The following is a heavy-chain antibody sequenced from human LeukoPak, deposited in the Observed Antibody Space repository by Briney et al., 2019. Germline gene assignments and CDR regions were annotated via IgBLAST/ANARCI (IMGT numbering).Heavy chain of an antibody. CDR3: ARAGYCSSTTCYDWFDP. V-gene: IGHV1-2*02. J-gene: IGHJ5*02. D-gene: IGHD2-2*03. CDR2: INPNSGGT. Sequence: ASMKVSCKASGYTFTGYYMHWVRQAPGQGLEWMGWINPNSGGTNYAQKFQGRVTMTRDTSISTAYMELSRLRSDDTAVYYCARAGYCSSTTCYDWFDPWGQGTLVTVSS. CDR1: GYTFTGYY.